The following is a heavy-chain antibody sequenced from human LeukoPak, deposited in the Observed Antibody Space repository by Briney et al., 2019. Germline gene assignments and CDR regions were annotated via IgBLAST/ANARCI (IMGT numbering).Heavy chain of an antibody. CDR1: GFTFSSYA. Sequence: GGSLRLSCAASGFTFSSYAMHWVRQAPGKGLEWVAVISYDGSNKYYADSVKGRFTISRDNSKNTLYLQMNSLRAEDTAVYYCARGYYYDRSGSNGYYGMDVWGQGTTVTVSS. V-gene: IGHV3-30*07. J-gene: IGHJ6*02. CDR2: ISYDGSNK. D-gene: IGHD3-22*01. CDR3: ARGYYYDRSGSNGYYGMDV.